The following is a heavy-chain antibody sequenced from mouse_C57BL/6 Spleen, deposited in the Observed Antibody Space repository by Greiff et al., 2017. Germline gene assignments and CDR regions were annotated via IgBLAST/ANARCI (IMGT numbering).Heavy chain of an antibody. CDR3: ARHQDYVYFDY. J-gene: IGHJ2*01. D-gene: IGHD1-1*01. V-gene: IGHV5-6*01. Sequence: EVQLVESGGDLVKPGGSLKLSCAASGFTFSSYGMSWVRQTPDTRLEWVATISSGGSYTYYPDSVKGRFTISRDNAKNTLYLQMSSLKSEDTAMYYCARHQDYVYFDYWGQGTTLTVSS. CDR2: ISSGGSYT. CDR1: GFTFSSYG.